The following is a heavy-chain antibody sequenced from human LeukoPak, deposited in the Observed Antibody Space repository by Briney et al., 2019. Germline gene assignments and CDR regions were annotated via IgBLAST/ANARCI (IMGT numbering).Heavy chain of an antibody. J-gene: IGHJ4*02. Sequence: GASVKVSCKASGYTFTSYYMHWVRQAPGQGLEWMGIINPSGGSTSYAQKFQGRVTMTRDTSTSTVYMELSSLRSEDTAVYYCARFVPTRIVGAHGFDYWGQGTLVTVSS. CDR1: GYTFTSYY. D-gene: IGHD1-26*01. CDR3: ARFVPTRIVGAHGFDY. CDR2: INPSGGST. V-gene: IGHV1-46*01.